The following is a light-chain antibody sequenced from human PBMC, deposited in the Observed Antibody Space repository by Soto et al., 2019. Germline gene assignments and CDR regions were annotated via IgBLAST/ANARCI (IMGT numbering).Light chain of an antibody. CDR3: AAWDDSLNGRV. CDR1: SSNIGTNY. J-gene: IGLJ3*02. CDR2: NNN. Sequence: QPVLTQPPSASGTPGQRVFISCSGSSSNIGTNYVSWYQQFPGTAPKLLISNNNQRPSGVPDRFSGSKSGTSASLAISGLQSEDEATYYCAAWDDSLNGRVFGGGTKLTVL. V-gene: IGLV1-44*01.